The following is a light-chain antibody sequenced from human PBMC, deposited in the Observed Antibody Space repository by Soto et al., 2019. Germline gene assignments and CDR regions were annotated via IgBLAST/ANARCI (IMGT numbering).Light chain of an antibody. CDR3: SSYTSSSPRVV. Sequence: QSALTQPASVSGSPRQSITISCTGTSSDVGGYNYVSWYQQHPGKAPKLMIYDVSNRPSGVSNRFSGSKSGNTASLTISGLQAEDESDYYCSSYTSSSPRVVFGGGTKLTVL. CDR2: DVS. CDR1: SSDVGGYNY. V-gene: IGLV2-14*01. J-gene: IGLJ2*01.